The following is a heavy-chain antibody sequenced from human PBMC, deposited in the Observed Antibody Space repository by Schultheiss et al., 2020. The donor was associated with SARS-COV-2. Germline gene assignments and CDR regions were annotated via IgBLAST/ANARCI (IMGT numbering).Heavy chain of an antibody. J-gene: IGHJ6*02. CDR2: ISYDGSNK. CDR3: ARAQGRYSAYGMDV. CDR1: GFTFSSYG. D-gene: IGHD5-12*01. V-gene: IGHV3-30*12. Sequence: GGSLRLSCAASGFTFSSYGMHWVRQAPGKGLEWVAVISYDGSNKYYADSVKGRFTISRDNAKNSLYLQMNSLRAEDTAVYYCARAQGRYSAYGMDVWGQGTTVTVSS.